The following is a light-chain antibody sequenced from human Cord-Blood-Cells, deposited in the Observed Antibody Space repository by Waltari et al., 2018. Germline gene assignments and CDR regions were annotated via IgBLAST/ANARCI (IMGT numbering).Light chain of an antibody. V-gene: IGKV4-1*01. CDR3: QQYYSTPYT. Sequence: EIVMTQSPDSLAVSLGERPTINFKSSPSVLYSSNNKNYLAWYQQKPGQPPKLLIYWASTRESGVPDRFSGSGSGTDFTRTISSLQAEDVAVYYCQQYYSTPYTFGQGTKLEIK. CDR2: WAS. J-gene: IGKJ2*01. CDR1: PSVLYSSNNKNY.